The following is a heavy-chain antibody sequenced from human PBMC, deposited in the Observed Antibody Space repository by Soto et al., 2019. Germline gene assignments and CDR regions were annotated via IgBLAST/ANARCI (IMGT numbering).Heavy chain of an antibody. V-gene: IGHV4-39*01. D-gene: IGHD3-22*01. Sequence: SETLSLTCSVSTGSISDSYYWGWIRQPPGEGLEWIGSVYYSGSTYYNPSLKSRVTISVDTSKNHFSLKLTSVTAADTAVYYFARHHYEDSSGYFSPDDTFDILAQGTMVTVSS. J-gene: IGHJ3*02. CDR2: VYYSGST. CDR3: ARHHYEDSSGYFSPDDTFDI. CDR1: TGSISDSYY.